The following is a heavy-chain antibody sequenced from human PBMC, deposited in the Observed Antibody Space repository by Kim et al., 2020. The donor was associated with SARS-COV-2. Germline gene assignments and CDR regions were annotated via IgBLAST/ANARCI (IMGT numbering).Heavy chain of an antibody. CDR2: IYYSGNT. J-gene: IGHJ3*02. V-gene: IGHV4-39*01. CDR1: GDSISSSSNY. D-gene: IGHD6-13*01. Sequence: SETMSLTCTVSGDSISSSSNYWGWIRQPPGKGLEWIGSIYYSGNTHYNPSLKSRVTISVDTSKNQLSLKLSSVTAADTAVYYCARHRSSGTVYYPFKIWGQGTMVTVSS. CDR3: ARHRSSGTVYYPFKI.